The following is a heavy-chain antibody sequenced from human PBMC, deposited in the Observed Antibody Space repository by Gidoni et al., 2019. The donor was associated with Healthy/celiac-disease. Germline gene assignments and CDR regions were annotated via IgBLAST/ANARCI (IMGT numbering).Heavy chain of an antibody. CDR1: GYTFTSYY. CDR3: ARDFVEVGFLMSGELGGVHY. CDR2: INPSGGST. D-gene: IGHD3-16*01. V-gene: IGHV1-46*01. Sequence: QVQLVQSGAEVKKPGASVKVSCKASGYTFTSYYMHWVRQAPGQGLEWMGIINPSGGSTSYAQKFQGRVTMTRDTSTSTVYMELSSLRSEDTAVYYCARDFVEVGFLMSGELGGVHYWGQGTLVTVSS. J-gene: IGHJ4*02.